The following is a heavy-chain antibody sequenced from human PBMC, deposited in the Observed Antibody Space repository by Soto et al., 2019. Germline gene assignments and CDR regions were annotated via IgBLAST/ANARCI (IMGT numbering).Heavy chain of an antibody. J-gene: IGHJ4*02. D-gene: IGHD2-2*01. CDR1: GFTFNTFG. Sequence: GGSLRLSCAASGFTFNTFGMHWVRQAPGKGLEWVAVISYDGSDKYYSDSVRGRFIISRDNSMNTLYLQMNSLRTEDTAVYYCAKSPNFYCSSYHCYKYYFDYWGQGTLVTVSS. CDR2: ISYDGSDK. CDR3: AKSPNFYCSSYHCYKYYFDY. V-gene: IGHV3-30*18.